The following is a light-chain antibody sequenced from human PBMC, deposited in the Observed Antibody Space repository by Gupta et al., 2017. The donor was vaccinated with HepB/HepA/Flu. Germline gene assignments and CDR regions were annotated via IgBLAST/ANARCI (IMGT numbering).Light chain of an antibody. CDR1: QSGRSSY. V-gene: IGKV3-20*01. J-gene: IGKJ1*01. CDR3: QQYGNSPWT. CDR2: GAS. Sequence: VLTQSPGTLSFSPGERATLSCRASQSGRSSYLAWYQQKSGQAPRLLIYGASSRGTGLPDRFSGSGSGTDFTLTISRLEPEDSAVYYCQQYGNSPWTFGQGTKVEIK.